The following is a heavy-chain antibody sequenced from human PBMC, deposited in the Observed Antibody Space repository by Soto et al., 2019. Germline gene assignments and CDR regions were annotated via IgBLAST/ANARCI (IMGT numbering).Heavy chain of an antibody. CDR3: ANRGRGEDGYNEYFDY. CDR2: IIPIFGTA. Sequence: SVTVSCKASGGTFSSYAISWVRQAPGQGLEWMGGIIPIFGTANYEQKFQGRVTITADESTSTAYMELSSLRSEDTAVYYWANRGRGEDGYNEYFDYWGQGTLVTLSS. CDR1: GGTFSSYA. D-gene: IGHD5-12*01. J-gene: IGHJ4*02. V-gene: IGHV1-69*13.